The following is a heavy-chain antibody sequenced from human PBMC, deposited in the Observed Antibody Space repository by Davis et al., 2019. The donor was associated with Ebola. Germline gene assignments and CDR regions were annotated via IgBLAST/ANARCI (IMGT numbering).Heavy chain of an antibody. V-gene: IGHV2-26*01. CDR1: GFSLSNARMG. Sequence: SGPTLVKPTETLTLTCTVSGFSLSNARMGVSWIRQPPGKALEWLAHIFSNDEKSYSTSLKSMLTISKDTSKSQVVLTMTNMDPVDTATYYCARILRFLEGIYGDYYYYYYMDVWGKGTTVTVSS. D-gene: IGHD3-3*01. CDR2: IFSNDEK. J-gene: IGHJ6*03. CDR3: ARILRFLEGIYGDYYYYYYMDV.